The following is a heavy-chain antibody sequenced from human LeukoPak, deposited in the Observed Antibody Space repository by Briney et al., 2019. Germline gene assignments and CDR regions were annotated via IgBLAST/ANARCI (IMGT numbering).Heavy chain of an antibody. CDR1: GGSISSSSYY. V-gene: IGHV4-39*01. D-gene: IGHD2-2*01. J-gene: IGHJ4*02. CDR3: ARLLLGYCTSTTCWDPDYFDY. CDR2: MYYSGST. Sequence: SETLSLTCTVSGGSISSSSYYWGRIRQPPGKGLEWIGSMYYSGSTYYNPSLKSRVTISVDTPKNQFSLKLSSVTAADTAVYYCARLLLGYCTSTTCWDPDYFDYWGQGTLVTVSS.